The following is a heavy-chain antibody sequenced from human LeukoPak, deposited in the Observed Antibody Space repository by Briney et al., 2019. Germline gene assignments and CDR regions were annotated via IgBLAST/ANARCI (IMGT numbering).Heavy chain of an antibody. CDR3: ARSDYDSSGYHRY. Sequence: SVKVSCKASEGTFSSYAISWVRQAPGQGLEWMGRIIPIFGTANYAQKFQGRVTITADESTSTAYMELSSLRSEDTAVYYCARSDYDSSGYHRYWGQGTLVTVSS. V-gene: IGHV1-69*13. CDR1: EGTFSSYA. D-gene: IGHD3-22*01. J-gene: IGHJ4*02. CDR2: IIPIFGTA.